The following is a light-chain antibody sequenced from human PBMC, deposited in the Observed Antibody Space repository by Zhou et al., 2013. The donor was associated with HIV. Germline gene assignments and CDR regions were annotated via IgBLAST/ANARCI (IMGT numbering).Light chain of an antibody. CDR3: QHYGDSLGG. CDR1: QSIRSS. Sequence: EIVLTQSPATLSVSPGERVTLSCRAGQSIRSSVVWYQQKPGQPPRPLIFGTSTRATGIPDRFSGSGSGTDFTLTISRLEPDDFAVYYCQHYGDSLGGFGQGTKVEIK. V-gene: IGKV3-20*01. J-gene: IGKJ2*03. CDR2: GTS.